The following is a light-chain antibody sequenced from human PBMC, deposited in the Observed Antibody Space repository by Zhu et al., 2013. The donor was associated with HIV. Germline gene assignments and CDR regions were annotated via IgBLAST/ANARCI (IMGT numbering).Light chain of an antibody. V-gene: IGKV3-15*01. CDR1: QSVSSS. Sequence: EIVLTQSPATLSLSPGERATLSCRASQSVSSSLAWYQQKPGQSPRLLIYGASTRASGIPARFSGSGSGTEFTLTINSLQPEDFAVYYCQQYKNWPPFTFGQGTKLEIK. CDR2: GAS. J-gene: IGKJ2*01. CDR3: QQYKNWPPFT.